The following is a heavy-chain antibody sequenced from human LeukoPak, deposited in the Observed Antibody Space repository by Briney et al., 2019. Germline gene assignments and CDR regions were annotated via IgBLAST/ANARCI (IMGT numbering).Heavy chain of an antibody. J-gene: IGHJ2*01. CDR3: ARDAGYYDSSGYWDWYFDL. Sequence: EASVKVSCKASGGTFSSYAISWVRQAPGQGLEWMGGIIPIFGTANYAQKLQGRVTMTTDTSTSTAYMELRSLRSDDTAVYYRARDAGYYDSSGYWDWYFDLWGRGTLVTVSS. V-gene: IGHV1-69*05. D-gene: IGHD3-22*01. CDR2: IIPIFGTA. CDR1: GGTFSSYA.